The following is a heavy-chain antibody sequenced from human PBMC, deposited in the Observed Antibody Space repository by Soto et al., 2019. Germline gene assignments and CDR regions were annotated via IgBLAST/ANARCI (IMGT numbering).Heavy chain of an antibody. V-gene: IGHV4-39*01. J-gene: IGHJ4*02. D-gene: IGHD4-17*01. Sequence: SETMSLTCTVSGGSISSSSYYWAWIRQHPGKGLEWIGSIYYSGSTYYTPSLKSRVTISVDTSKNQFSLKLSSVTAADTAVYYCARQQDYGDPYFDYWGQGTLVTVSS. CDR3: ARQQDYGDPYFDY. CDR2: IYYSGST. CDR1: GGSISSSSYY.